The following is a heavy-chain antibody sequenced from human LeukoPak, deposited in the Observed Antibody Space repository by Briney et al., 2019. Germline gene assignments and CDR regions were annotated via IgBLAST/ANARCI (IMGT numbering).Heavy chain of an antibody. Sequence: GGSLRLSCAASGFTFSSYSMNWVRQAPGKGLEWVSYISSSSSTIYYADSVKGRFTISRDNAKNSLYLQMNSLRAEDTAVYYCARGRGLLIQKEIRYYFDYWGQGTLVTVSS. J-gene: IGHJ4*02. CDR3: ARGRGLLIQKEIRYYFDY. CDR2: ISSSSSTI. CDR1: GFTFSSYS. D-gene: IGHD5-18*01. V-gene: IGHV3-48*01.